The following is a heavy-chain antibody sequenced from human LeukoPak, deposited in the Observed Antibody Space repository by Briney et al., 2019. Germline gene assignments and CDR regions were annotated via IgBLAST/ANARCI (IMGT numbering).Heavy chain of an antibody. CDR2: ISAYNGNT. CDR1: GYTFTSYG. CDR3: ALIAAAGTRFDY. J-gene: IGHJ4*02. Sequence: ASVKVSCKASGYTFTSYGISWVRQAPGQGLEWMGWISAYNGNTNYAQKLQGRVTMTTDTSTCTAYMELRSLRSDDTAVYYCALIAAAGTRFDYWGQGTLVTVSS. V-gene: IGHV1-18*01. D-gene: IGHD6-13*01.